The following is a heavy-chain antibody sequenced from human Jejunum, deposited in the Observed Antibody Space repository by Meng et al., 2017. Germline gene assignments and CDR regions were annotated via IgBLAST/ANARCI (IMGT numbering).Heavy chain of an antibody. CDR3: ARQRYAGGEFDF. Sequence: GESLKISCAASGISVSANYMSWVRQAPGKGLERVSDIYSGGSTYYTDSVKGRFTISRDDSENTMSLQMNSLRAEDTAVYYCARQRYAGGEFDFWGQGTLVTVSS. V-gene: IGHV3-66*02. CDR1: GISVSANY. CDR2: IYSGGST. D-gene: IGHD2-8*02. J-gene: IGHJ4*02.